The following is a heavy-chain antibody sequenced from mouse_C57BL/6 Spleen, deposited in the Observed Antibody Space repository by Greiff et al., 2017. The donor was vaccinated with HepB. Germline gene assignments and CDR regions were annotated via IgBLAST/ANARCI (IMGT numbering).Heavy chain of an antibody. D-gene: IGHD2-3*01. CDR2: IDPETGGT. CDR1: GYTFTDYE. V-gene: IGHV1-15*01. Sequence: VQLQESGAELVRPGASVTLSCKASGYTFTDYEMHWVKQTPVHGLEWIGAIDPETGGTAYNQKFKGKAILTADKSSSTAYMELRSLTSEDSAVYYCTRRGYYEGWGQGTTLTVSS. J-gene: IGHJ2*01. CDR3: TRRGYYEG.